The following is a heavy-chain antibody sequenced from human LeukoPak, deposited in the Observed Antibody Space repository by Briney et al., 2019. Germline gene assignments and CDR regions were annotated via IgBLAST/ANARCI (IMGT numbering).Heavy chain of an antibody. CDR3: VRALYNSGQFDP. J-gene: IGHJ5*02. CDR2: ISSSGDT. V-gene: IGHV3-13*04. Sequence: PGGSLRLSCAATGFTFRKFDMHGVRQATGKGLEWVSGISSSGDTFYQDYVKGRFTISRENGENSLFLQLNSLRTGDTAVYYCVRALYNSGQFDPWGQGTLVTVSS. D-gene: IGHD5-12*01. CDR1: GFTFRKFD.